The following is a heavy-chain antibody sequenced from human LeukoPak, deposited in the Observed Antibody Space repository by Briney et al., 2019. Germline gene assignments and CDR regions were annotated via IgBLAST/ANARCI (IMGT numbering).Heavy chain of an antibody. CDR3: ASGLLWFGEATLDY. J-gene: IGHJ4*02. CDR1: GGSISGYF. Sequence: PSETLSLTCTVSGGSISGYFWSWIRQPPGKGLEWIGYIYYSGSTNYNPSLKSRVTISVDTSKNQFSLKLSSVTAADTAVYYCASGLLWFGEATLDYWGQGTLVTVSS. D-gene: IGHD3-10*01. V-gene: IGHV4-59*01. CDR2: IYYSGST.